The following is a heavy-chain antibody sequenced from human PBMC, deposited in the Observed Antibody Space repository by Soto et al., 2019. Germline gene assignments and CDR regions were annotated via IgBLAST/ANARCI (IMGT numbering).Heavy chain of an antibody. D-gene: IGHD6-13*01. CDR1: GFTFSSYA. CDR3: VKDHRNSNSWYVRYYYYGMDV. J-gene: IGHJ6*02. Sequence: AGGSLGLSCSASGFTFSSYAMHWVRQAPGKGLEYVSAISSNGGSTYYADSVKGRFTISRDNSKNTLYLQMSSLRAEDTAVYYCVKDHRNSNSWYVRYYYYGMDVWGQGTTVTVSS. CDR2: ISSNGGST. V-gene: IGHV3-64D*06.